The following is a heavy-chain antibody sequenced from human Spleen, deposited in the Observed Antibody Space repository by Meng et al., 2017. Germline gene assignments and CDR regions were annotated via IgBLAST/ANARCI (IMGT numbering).Heavy chain of an antibody. CDR1: GFTFSSYA. J-gene: IGHJ5*02. CDR3: AKRPRAADAAGWFDP. CDR2: ISGSGGST. D-gene: IGHD6-13*01. V-gene: IGHV3-23*01. Sequence: GGSLRLSCAASGFTFSSYAMSWVRQAPGKGLEWVSAISGSGGSTYYADSVKGRFTISRDNSKNTLYLQMNSLRAEDTAVYYCAKRPRAADAAGWFDPWGQGTLVTVSS.